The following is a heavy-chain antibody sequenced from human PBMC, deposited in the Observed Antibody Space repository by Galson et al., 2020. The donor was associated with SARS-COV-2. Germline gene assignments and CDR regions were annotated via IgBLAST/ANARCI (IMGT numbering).Heavy chain of an antibody. Sequence: SETLSLTCTVSGGSMSTYSWSWIRQPPGKGLEWIAHIFNSANTNYNPSLMSRVTISVDTSKNQFSLELSSVTAADAAVYYCARGYGFCNAGRCYGRPGYHYGVDVWGPGTTVTVSS. CDR1: GGSMSTYS. CDR2: IFNSANT. V-gene: IGHV4-59*01. J-gene: IGHJ6*02. CDR3: ARGYGFCNAGRCYGRPGYHYGVDV. D-gene: IGHD2-15*01.